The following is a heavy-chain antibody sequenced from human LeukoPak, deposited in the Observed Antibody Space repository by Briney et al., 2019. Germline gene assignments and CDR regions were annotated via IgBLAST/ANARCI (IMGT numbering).Heavy chain of an antibody. CDR3: AKVPYSSSWSKPDY. V-gene: IGHV3-23*01. CDR1: GLTFSSYA. D-gene: IGHD6-13*01. CDR2: ISGSGGST. J-gene: IGHJ4*02. Sequence: GGSLRLSCAASGLTFSSYAMSWVRQAPGKGLEWVSAISGSGGSTYYADSVKGRFTISRDNSKNTLYLQMNSLRAEDTAVYYCAKVPYSSSWSKPDYWGQGTLVTVSS.